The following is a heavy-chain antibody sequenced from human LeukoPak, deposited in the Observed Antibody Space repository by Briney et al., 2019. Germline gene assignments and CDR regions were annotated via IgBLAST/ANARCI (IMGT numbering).Heavy chain of an antibody. J-gene: IGHJ3*02. CDR1: GGSISSYY. D-gene: IGHD3-9*01. CDR3: ARADYDILTGYSPGAFDI. CDR2: IYYSGST. Sequence: SETLSLTCTVSGGSISSYYWSWIRQPPGKGLEWIGYIYYSGSTNYNPSLKSRVTISVDTSKNQFSLKLSSVTAADTAVYYCARADYDILTGYSPGAFDIWGQGTMVTVSS. V-gene: IGHV4-59*01.